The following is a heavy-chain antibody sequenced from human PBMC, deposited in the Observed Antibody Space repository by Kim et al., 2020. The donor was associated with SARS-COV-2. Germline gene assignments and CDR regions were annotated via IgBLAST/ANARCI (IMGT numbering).Heavy chain of an antibody. CDR1: GFTFSSYA. J-gene: IGHJ6*03. CDR2: ISYDGSNK. Sequence: GGSLRLSCAASGFTFSSYAMHWVRQAPGKGLEWVAVISYDGSNKYYADSVKGRFTISRDNSKNTLYLQMNSLRAEDTAVYYCARDYYDYVWGSYRYNYYMDVWGKGTTVTVSS. D-gene: IGHD3-16*02. V-gene: IGHV3-30-3*01. CDR3: ARDYYDYVWGSYRYNYYMDV.